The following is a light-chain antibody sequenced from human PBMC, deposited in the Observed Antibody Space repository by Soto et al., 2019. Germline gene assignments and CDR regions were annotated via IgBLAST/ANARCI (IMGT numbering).Light chain of an antibody. J-gene: IGLJ1*01. CDR3: SSYTSSSTLNYV. V-gene: IGLV2-14*01. CDR1: SXDIGNYNY. CDR2: EVS. Sequence: QSVLTQPASVSGSPGQSITISCTGTSXDIGNYNYVSWYQQHPGKAPKLMIYEVSNRPSGVSNRFSGSKSGNTASLTISGLQAEDEADYYCSSYTSSSTLNYVFGTGTKVTV.